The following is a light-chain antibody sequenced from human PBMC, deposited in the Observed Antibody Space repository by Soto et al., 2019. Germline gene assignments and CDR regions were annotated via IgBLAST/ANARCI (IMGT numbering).Light chain of an antibody. CDR3: QQYDISGT. CDR1: QDISNY. J-gene: IGKJ2*01. CDR2: DAS. V-gene: IGKV1-33*01. Sequence: DIQMTQSPSSLSASVGDRVTITCQASQDISNYLNWYQQKPGKAPKLLIYDASNLETGVPSRFSGSGSGTDFTFTISSLQPEDIATYYCQQYDISGTFGQGTKLEIK.